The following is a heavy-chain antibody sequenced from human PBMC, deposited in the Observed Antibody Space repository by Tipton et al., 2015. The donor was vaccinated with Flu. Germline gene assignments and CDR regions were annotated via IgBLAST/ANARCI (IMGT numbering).Heavy chain of an antibody. CDR2: IYYSGST. J-gene: IGHJ6*02. CDR1: GGSISSYY. CDR3: AGFEEYYDGMGV. Sequence: TLSLICTVSGGSISSYYWSWIRQPPGKGLEWIGYIYYSGSTNYNPSLKSRVTILVDTSKNQFSLKLSSVTAADTAVYYCAGFEEYYDGMGVWGQGTPVPVSS. V-gene: IGHV4-59*01.